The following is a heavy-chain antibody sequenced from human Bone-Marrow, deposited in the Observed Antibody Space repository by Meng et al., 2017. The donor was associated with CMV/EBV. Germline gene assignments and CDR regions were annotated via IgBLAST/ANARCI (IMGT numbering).Heavy chain of an antibody. J-gene: IGHJ2*01. D-gene: IGHD3-22*01. V-gene: IGHV2-5*01. CDR2: IYWNDDK. CDR1: TSGVG. Sequence: TSGVGVGWIRQPPGKALEWLALIYWNDDKRYSPSLKSRLTITKDTSKNRVVLTMTNMDPVDTATYYCARIQYYYDSSGAYYWYFDLWGRGTLVTVSS. CDR3: ARIQYYYDSSGAYYWYFDL.